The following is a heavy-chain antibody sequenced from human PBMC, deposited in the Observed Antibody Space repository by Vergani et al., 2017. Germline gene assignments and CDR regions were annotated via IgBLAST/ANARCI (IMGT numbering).Heavy chain of an antibody. D-gene: IGHD3-10*01. CDR3: AKDLNFYGSGSYLDD. CDR1: GFTFSSYA. J-gene: IGHJ4*02. V-gene: IGHV3-23*01. CDR2: ISGSGGST. Sequence: EVQLLESGGGLVQPGGSLRLSCAASGFTFSSYAMSWVRQAPGKGLEWVSAISGSGGSTYYADSVKGRFTISRDNSKNTLYLQMNSLRAEDPAVYYCAKDLNFYGSGSYLDDWGQGSLVTVSS.